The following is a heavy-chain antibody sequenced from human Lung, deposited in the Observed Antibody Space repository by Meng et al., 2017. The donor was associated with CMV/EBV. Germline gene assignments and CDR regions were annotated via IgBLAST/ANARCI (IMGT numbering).Heavy chain of an antibody. CDR3: ARATPLGYCCSTSCYTQDEYYGMDV. D-gene: IGHD2-2*02. V-gene: IGHV1-8*03. CDR2: MNPNSGNT. CDR1: GYTFTSYD. J-gene: IGHJ6*02. Sequence: SXXVSXXASGYTFTSYDINWVRQATGQGREWMRWMNPNSGNTGYAQKFQGRVTITRNTYISTAHMELSSLRSEDTAVYYCARATPLGYCCSTSCYTQDEYYGMDVWXQGTTVTVSS.